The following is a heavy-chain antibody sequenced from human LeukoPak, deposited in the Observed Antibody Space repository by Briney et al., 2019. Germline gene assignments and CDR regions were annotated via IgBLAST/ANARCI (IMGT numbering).Heavy chain of an antibody. V-gene: IGHV4-59*01. J-gene: IGHJ4*02. D-gene: IGHD6-13*01. CDR1: GGSISSYY. Sequence: SETLSLTCTVSGGSISSYYWSWIRQPPGKGLEWIGYIYYSGSTNYNPSLKSRVTISVDTSKNQFSLKLSSVTAADTAVYYCASPPIYSSSWWPRYFDYWGQGTLVTVSS. CDR2: IYYSGST. CDR3: ASPPIYSSSWWPRYFDY.